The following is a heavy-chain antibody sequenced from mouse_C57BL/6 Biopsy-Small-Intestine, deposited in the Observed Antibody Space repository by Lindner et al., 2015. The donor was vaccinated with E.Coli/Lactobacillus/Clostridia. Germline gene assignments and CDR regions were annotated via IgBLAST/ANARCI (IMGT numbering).Heavy chain of an antibody. V-gene: IGHV1-84*02. Sequence: SVKVSCKSSGYTFTGYYIHWVRQTPGQGLEWMGRINPDSGDTDYAQKFQGRVTMARDTSMRTAYMDLRRLTSDDTAVYYCARATIAAVGVLSSGFDPWGQGTLVTVSS. CDR3: ARATIAAVGVLSSGFDP. D-gene: IGHD2-12*01. CDR1: GYTFTGYY. J-gene: IGHJ4*01. CDR2: INPDSGDT.